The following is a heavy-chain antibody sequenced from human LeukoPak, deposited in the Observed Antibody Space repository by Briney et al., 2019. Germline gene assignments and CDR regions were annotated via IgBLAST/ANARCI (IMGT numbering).Heavy chain of an antibody. D-gene: IGHD3-22*01. J-gene: IGHJ5*02. V-gene: IGHV4-34*01. Sequence: PSETLSLTCAVYGGAFSGYYWSWIRQSPGEGLEWIGEINHSGSTNYNTPLKSRVTLSEDTSKNHISPKLSSVTAADTALYYFATRGNYYDSSGYYSSNNWFDPWGQGTLVTVSS. CDR2: INHSGST. CDR3: ATRGNYYDSSGYYSSNNWFDP. CDR1: GGAFSGYY.